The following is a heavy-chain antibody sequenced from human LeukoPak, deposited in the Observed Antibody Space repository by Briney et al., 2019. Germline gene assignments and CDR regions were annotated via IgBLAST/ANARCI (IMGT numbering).Heavy chain of an antibody. Sequence: GGSLRLSCPASGFTFDDYVMHWVRRAPGKGLEWVSLISGDGSGTYYADSVKGRFTISRDNSKNSLFLHMSGLRAEDTALYYCATQNPPGSGYYDAYNWFDPWGQGTLVTVAS. V-gene: IGHV3-43*02. CDR1: GFTFDDYV. J-gene: IGHJ5*02. D-gene: IGHD5-12*01. CDR3: ATQNPPGSGYYDAYNWFDP. CDR2: ISGDGSGT.